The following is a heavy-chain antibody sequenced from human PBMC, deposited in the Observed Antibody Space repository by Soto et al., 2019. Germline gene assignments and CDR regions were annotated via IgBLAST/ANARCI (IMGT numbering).Heavy chain of an antibody. CDR3: ARADYGENNWLEP. CDR2: INVHDGNT. Sequence: SVKVSCKASGYNFKVYGISWVRQTPGQGLEWMGWINVHDGNTNFGERFKGRITLTTDKSTDTAYMELWSLRSDDTAMYYCARADYGENNWLEPWGQGTQVTVSS. V-gene: IGHV1-18*01. J-gene: IGHJ5*02. D-gene: IGHD4-17*01. CDR1: GYNFKVYG.